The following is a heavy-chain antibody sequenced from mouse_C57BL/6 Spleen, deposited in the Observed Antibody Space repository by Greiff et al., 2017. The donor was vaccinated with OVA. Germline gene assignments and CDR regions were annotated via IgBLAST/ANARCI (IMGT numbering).Heavy chain of an antibody. CDR2: IWWDDDK. D-gene: IGHD2-5*01. CDR1: GFSLSTFGMG. Sequence: QVTLKVSGPGILQPSQTLSLTCSFSGFSLSTFGMGVGWIRQPSGKGLEWLAHIWWDDDKYYNPALKSRLTISKDTSKNQVFLKIANVDTADTATYYCARIPVYYSNYEGDYYAMDYWGQGTSVTVSS. J-gene: IGHJ4*01. V-gene: IGHV8-8*01. CDR3: ARIPVYYSNYEGDYYAMDY.